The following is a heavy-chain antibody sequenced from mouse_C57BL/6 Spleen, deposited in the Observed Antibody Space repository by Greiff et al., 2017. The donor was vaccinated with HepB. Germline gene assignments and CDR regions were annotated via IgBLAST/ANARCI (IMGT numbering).Heavy chain of an antibody. Sequence: QVQLQQPGAELVRPGSSVKLSCKASGYTFTSYWMDWVKQRPGQGLEWIGNIYPSDSETHYNQKFKDKATLTVDKSSSTAYMQLSSLTSEDSAVYYCARGRWNYFDYWGQGTTLTVSS. J-gene: IGHJ2*01. D-gene: IGHD1-1*02. CDR1: GYTFTSYW. CDR3: ARGRWNYFDY. CDR2: IYPSDSET. V-gene: IGHV1-61*01.